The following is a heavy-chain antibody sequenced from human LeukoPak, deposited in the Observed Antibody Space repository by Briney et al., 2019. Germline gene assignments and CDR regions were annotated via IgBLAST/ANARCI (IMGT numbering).Heavy chain of an antibody. D-gene: IGHD6-13*01. CDR1: GFTFSRYW. CDR2: IKEDGSEK. CDR3: ARGGALYSGDH. J-gene: IGHJ4*02. V-gene: IGHV3-7*05. Sequence: GPLRLSCAASGFTFSRYWMSWVRQAPGKGLEWVANIKEDGSEKYYVDSVKGRFTISRDNAKNSLYLQMNSLRGEDTAVYYCARGGALYSGDHWGQGTLVTVSS.